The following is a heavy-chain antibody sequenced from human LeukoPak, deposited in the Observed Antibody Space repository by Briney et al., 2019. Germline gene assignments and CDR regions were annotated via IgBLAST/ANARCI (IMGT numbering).Heavy chain of an antibody. J-gene: IGHJ3*02. CDR2: TNSKSGAT. CDR1: GYTFTGYY. Sequence: ASVKVSCKASGYTFTGYYMHWVRQAPGQGLEWMGWTNSKSGATNYAQKFKGRVTMTRDTSISTAYMELTRLTSDDTAVYYCARLRLGNDAFDIWGQGTMVTVSS. CDR3: ARLRLGNDAFDI. V-gene: IGHV1-2*02. D-gene: IGHD1-26*01.